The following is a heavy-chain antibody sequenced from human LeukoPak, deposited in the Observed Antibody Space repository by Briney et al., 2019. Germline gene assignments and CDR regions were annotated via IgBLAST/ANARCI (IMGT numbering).Heavy chain of an antibody. Sequence: GGSLRLSCAASGFTFSSYEMNWVRQAPGKGLEWVSYISSSGSTIYYADSVKGRFTISRDNAKNSLYLQMNSLRAEDTAVYYCARGAGSGADYYYYYHMDVWGKGTTVTVSS. V-gene: IGHV3-48*03. J-gene: IGHJ6*03. D-gene: IGHD1-26*01. CDR1: GFTFSSYE. CDR2: ISSSGSTI. CDR3: ARGAGSGADYYYYYHMDV.